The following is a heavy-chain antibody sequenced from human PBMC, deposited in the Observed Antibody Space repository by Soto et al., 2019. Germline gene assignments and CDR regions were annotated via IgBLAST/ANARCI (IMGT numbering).Heavy chain of an antibody. Sequence: GGSLRLSCAASGFTFSSYGMHWVRQAPGKGLEWVAVISYDGSNKYYADSVKGRFTISRDNSKNTLYLQMNSLRAEDTAVYYCAKSRVKWFGEFLSVFDYWGQGTLVTVSS. V-gene: IGHV3-30*18. CDR1: GFTFSSYG. CDR2: ISYDGSNK. CDR3: AKSRVKWFGEFLSVFDY. D-gene: IGHD3-10*01. J-gene: IGHJ4*02.